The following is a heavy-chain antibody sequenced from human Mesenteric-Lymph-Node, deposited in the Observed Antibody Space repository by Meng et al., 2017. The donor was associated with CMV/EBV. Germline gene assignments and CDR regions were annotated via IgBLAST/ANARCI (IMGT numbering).Heavy chain of an antibody. CDR2: IHYSGNT. V-gene: IGHV4-59*01. D-gene: IGHD3-3*01. Sequence: SETLSLTCTVSGGSISSYYWSWIRQPPGKGLEWIGYIHYSGNTNYNPSLKSRVTISVDTSKNQFSLKLNSVIAADTAVYFCAREYVTIFGGYYGMDVWGQGTTVTVSS. J-gene: IGHJ6*02. CDR3: AREYVTIFGGYYGMDV. CDR1: GGSISSYY.